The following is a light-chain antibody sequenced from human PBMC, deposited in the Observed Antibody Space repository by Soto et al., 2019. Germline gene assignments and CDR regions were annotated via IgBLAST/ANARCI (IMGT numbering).Light chain of an antibody. CDR2: GNS. J-gene: IGLJ1*01. CDR1: SSNIGAGYD. V-gene: IGLV1-40*01. Sequence: QAVVTQPPSVSGAPGQRVTISCTGSSSNIGAGYDVHWYQQLPGTAPKLLIYGNSNRPSGVPDRFSGSKSGTSASLAITGLQAEDEADYYCQSYDSSLSGLVFGTGT. CDR3: QSYDSSLSGLV.